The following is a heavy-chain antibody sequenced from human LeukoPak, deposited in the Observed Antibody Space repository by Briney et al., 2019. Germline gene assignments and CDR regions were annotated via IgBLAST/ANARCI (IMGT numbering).Heavy chain of an antibody. CDR2: MNPNSGRR. Sequence: ASVKVSCKASGYIFSNYGINWVRQAPGHGLEWMGRMNPNSGRRVHAQKFQGRVTMTRNSSINTAYMELTSLRSDDRAVYYCARGLRSDYWGQGTLVTVSS. CDR3: ARGLRSDY. D-gene: IGHD3-16*02. V-gene: IGHV1-8*01. J-gene: IGHJ4*02. CDR1: GYIFSNYG.